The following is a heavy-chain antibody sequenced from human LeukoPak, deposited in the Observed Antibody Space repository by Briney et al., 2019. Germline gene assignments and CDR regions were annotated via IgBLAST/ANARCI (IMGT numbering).Heavy chain of an antibody. CDR1: GYTFTSYG. CDR2: ISAYNGNT. D-gene: IGHD3-10*01. Sequence: ASVKVSCKASGYTFTSYGISWVRQAPGQGLEWMGWISAYNGNTNYAQKLQGRVTMTTDTSTSTVNMELRSLRSEDTAVYYCARDGNYYGSGAGPVSWFDPWGQGTLVTVSS. V-gene: IGHV1-18*01. CDR3: ARDGNYYGSGAGPVSWFDP. J-gene: IGHJ5*02.